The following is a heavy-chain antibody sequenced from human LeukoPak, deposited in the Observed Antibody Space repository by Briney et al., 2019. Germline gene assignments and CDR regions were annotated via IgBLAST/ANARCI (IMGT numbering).Heavy chain of an antibody. CDR2: ITWNSGDR. J-gene: IGHJ5*02. V-gene: IGHV3-9*01. D-gene: IGHD6-13*01. CDR1: GFIFNDYT. CDR3: AKDGSSYPNWFDP. Sequence: SGGSLRLSCATSGFIFNDYTMQWVRQTPGKGLEWVAGITWNSGDRDYADSVKGRFTISRDNSKNTLYLQMNSLRVEDTAVYYCAKDGSSYPNWFDPWGQGTLVTVSS.